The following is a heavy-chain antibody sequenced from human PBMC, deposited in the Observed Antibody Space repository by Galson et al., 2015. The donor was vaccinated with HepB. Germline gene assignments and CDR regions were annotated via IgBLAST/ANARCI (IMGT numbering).Heavy chain of an antibody. CDR1: GYTFTSYG. CDR3: ARDQGMVVTNFDY. Sequence: SVKVSCKASGYTFTSYGISWVRQAPGQGFEWMGWISAYNGNTHYEQKLQDRVTMTTDTSTSTAYLELRSLGSDDTAVYYCARDQGMVVTNFDYWGQGTPVTVSS. V-gene: IGHV1-18*01. J-gene: IGHJ4*02. D-gene: IGHD4-23*01. CDR2: ISAYNGNT.